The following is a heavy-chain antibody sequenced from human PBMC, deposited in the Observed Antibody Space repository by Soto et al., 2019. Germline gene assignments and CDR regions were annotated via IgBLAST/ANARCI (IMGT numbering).Heavy chain of an antibody. CDR1: GGTFSSYT. J-gene: IGHJ4*02. CDR2: IIPILGIA. D-gene: IGHD5-18*01. Sequence: GASVKVSCKASGGTFSSYTISWVRQAPGQGLEWMGRIIPILGIANYAQKFQGRVTITADKSMSTAYMELSSLRSEDTAVYYCAPHTLDTGMPSGYWGQGTLVTVSS. V-gene: IGHV1-69*02. CDR3: APHTLDTGMPSGY.